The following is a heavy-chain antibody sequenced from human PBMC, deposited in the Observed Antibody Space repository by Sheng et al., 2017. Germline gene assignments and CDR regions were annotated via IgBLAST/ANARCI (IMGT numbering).Heavy chain of an antibody. CDR1: GFDFYSYG. CDR3: ARESGYSSSSYPY. CDR2: ISTEGNNK. Sequence: QMQLVESGGGVVQSGRSLRLSCAASGFDFYSYGIHWVRQAPGKGLEWVAVISTEGNNKHYADSVEGRFIISRDNSKNTLYLQMNDLRAEDTGVYYCARESGYSSSSYPYWGQGTLVTVSS. V-gene: IGHV3-30*03. D-gene: IGHD6-13*01. J-gene: IGHJ4*02.